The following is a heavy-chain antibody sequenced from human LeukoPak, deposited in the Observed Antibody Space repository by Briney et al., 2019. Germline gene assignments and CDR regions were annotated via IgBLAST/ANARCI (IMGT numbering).Heavy chain of an antibody. CDR3: ARGRGYDFWSNYYTFDY. Sequence: ASVKVSCKASGYIFPGYYMHWVRQVPGQGLEWMGWMNPNSGNTAYAQKFQGRVTMTKNTSISTAYMELSSLRPEDTAVYYCARGRGYDFWSNYYTFDYWGQGTLVTVSS. J-gene: IGHJ4*02. CDR1: GYIFPGYY. CDR2: MNPNSGNT. V-gene: IGHV1-8*01. D-gene: IGHD3-3*01.